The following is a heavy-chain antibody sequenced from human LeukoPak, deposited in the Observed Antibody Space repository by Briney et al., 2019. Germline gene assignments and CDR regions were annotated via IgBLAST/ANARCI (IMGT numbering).Heavy chain of an antibody. CDR1: GFSVSGNY. D-gene: IGHD1-26*01. CDR3: ARDHEAGVGWLDP. J-gene: IGHJ5*02. V-gene: IGHV3-53*04. Sequence: GGSLRLSCAATGFSVSGNYMTWVQQAPGKGLEWVSVLYSGGDTYYADFVKGRFTISRHDSKNTLYLQMNRLRLDDTAVYYCARDHEAGVGWLDPWGQGTLVTVSS. CDR2: LYSGGDT.